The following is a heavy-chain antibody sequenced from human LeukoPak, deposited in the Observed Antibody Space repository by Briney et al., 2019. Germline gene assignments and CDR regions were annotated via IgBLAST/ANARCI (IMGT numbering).Heavy chain of an antibody. CDR3: VKEEPSNDFWSGYPYN. Sequence: GGSLRLSCAASGFTLYNYAMHWVRQAPGKGLEWVALMSHDGSNTYYSDSVQGRFTISRDISKNTLYLQMNSLRPDDTAFYYCVKEEPSNDFWSGYPYNWGQGTRVSVSS. CDR1: GFTLYNYA. J-gene: IGHJ4*02. CDR2: MSHDGSNT. D-gene: IGHD3-3*01. V-gene: IGHV3-30*04.